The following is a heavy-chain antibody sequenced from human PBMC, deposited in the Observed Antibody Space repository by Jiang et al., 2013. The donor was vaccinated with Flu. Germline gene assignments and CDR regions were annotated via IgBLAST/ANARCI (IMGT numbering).Heavy chain of an antibody. CDR3: ARGVAAAGNGVDY. D-gene: IGHD6-13*01. Sequence: STYYNPSLKSRVTISVDTSKNQLALKLSSVTAADTAVYYCARGVAAAGNGVDYWGQGTLVTVSS. CDR2: ST. V-gene: IGHV4-31*02. J-gene: IGHJ4*02.